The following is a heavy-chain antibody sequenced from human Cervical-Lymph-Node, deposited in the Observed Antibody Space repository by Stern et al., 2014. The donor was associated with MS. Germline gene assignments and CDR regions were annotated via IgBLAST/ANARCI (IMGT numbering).Heavy chain of an antibody. J-gene: IGHJ4*02. CDR2: IIRIFGTA. CDR3: ARGGVVPQARFDY. CDR1: GGTFSSYA. D-gene: IGHD2-21*01. V-gene: IGHV1-69*06. Sequence: VQLVESGAEVKKPGASVKVSCKASGGTFSSYAISWVRQAPGQGLEWMGGIIRIFGTANYAQKFQGRVTITASTSPSTAYMELSSLRSVDTAVYYCARGGVVPQARFDYWGQGTLVTVSS.